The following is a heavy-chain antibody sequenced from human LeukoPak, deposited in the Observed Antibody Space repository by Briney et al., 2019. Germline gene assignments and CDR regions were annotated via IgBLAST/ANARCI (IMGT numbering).Heavy chain of an antibody. V-gene: IGHV4-30-4*08. CDR2: IYYSGST. J-gene: IGHJ5*02. Sequence: PSETLSLTCTVSGGSISSYYWSWIRQPPGKGLEWIGYIYYSGSTYYNPSLKSRVTISVDTSKNQFSLKLSSVTAADTAVYYCARVREYYDILTGYPNWFDPWGQGTLVTVSS. D-gene: IGHD3-9*01. CDR3: ARVREYYDILTGYPNWFDP. CDR1: GGSISSYY.